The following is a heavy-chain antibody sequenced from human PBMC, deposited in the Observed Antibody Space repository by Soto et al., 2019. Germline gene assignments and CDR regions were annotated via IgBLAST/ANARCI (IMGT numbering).Heavy chain of an antibody. V-gene: IGHV4-4*02. CDR3: ARGWYYYDSSGYYSN. CDR2: IYHSGST. CDR1: GGSISSSNW. Sequence: LSLTCAVSGGSISSSNWWSWVRQPPGKGLEWIGEIYHSGSTNYNPSLKSRVTISVDKSKNQFSLKLSSVTAADTAVYYCARGWYYYDSSGYYSNWGQGTLVTVSS. D-gene: IGHD3-22*01. J-gene: IGHJ4*02.